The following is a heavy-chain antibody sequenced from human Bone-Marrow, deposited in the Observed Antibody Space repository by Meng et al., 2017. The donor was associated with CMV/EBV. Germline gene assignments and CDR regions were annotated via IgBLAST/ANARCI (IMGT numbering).Heavy chain of an antibody. D-gene: IGHD3-16*02. Sequence: GESLKISCAASGFTFSSYWMHWVRQAPGKGLVWVSRINSDGSSTSYADSVKGRFTISRDNAKNSLYLQMNSLRAEDTAVYYCAREGSFHATDAFDIWGQGTMVTVSS. J-gene: IGHJ3*02. CDR2: INSDGSST. CDR3: AREGSFHATDAFDI. V-gene: IGHV3-74*01. CDR1: GFTFSSYW.